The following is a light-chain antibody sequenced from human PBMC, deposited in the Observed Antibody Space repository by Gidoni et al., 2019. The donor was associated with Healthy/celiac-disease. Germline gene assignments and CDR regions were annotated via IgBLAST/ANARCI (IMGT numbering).Light chain of an antibody. Sequence: DIQMTQSPSSLSASVGDRVTITCRASQSSSSYLNWYQQKPGRAPKLLIYAASSLQSGVPSSFSGSGSGTDFTLTISSLQPEDFATYYCQQSYSTPVTFGQGTKVEIK. V-gene: IGKV1-39*01. CDR3: QQSYSTPVT. CDR2: AAS. CDR1: QSSSSY. J-gene: IGKJ1*01.